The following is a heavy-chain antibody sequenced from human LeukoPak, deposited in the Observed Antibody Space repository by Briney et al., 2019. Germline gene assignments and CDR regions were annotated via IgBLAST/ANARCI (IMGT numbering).Heavy chain of an antibody. CDR3: ARGDILDTAMVYFDY. J-gene: IGHJ4*02. CDR2: ISSSSSYI. V-gene: IGHV3-21*01. Sequence: GGSLRLSCAASGFTFSSYSMNWVRQAPGKGLEWVSSISSSSSYIYYADSVKGRFTISRDNAKNSLYLQMNSLRAEDTAVYYCARGDILDTAMVYFDYWGPGTLVTVSS. D-gene: IGHD5-18*01. CDR1: GFTFSSYS.